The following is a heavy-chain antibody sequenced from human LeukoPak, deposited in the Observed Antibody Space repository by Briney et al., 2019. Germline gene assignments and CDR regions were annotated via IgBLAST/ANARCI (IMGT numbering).Heavy chain of an antibody. D-gene: IGHD5-18*01. J-gene: IGHJ3*02. CDR2: IHHSGST. Sequence: SETLSLTCTVSGGSISSYYWSWIRQPPGKGLEWIGYIHHSGSTNSNPSLKSRVTISVDTSKNQFSLKLSSVTAADTAVYYCARLGTQLWLDAFDIWGQGTMVTVSS. CDR1: GGSISSYY. CDR3: ARLGTQLWLDAFDI. V-gene: IGHV4-59*12.